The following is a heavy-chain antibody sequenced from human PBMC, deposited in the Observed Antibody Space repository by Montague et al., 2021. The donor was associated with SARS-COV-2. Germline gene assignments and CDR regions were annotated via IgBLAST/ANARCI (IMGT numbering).Heavy chain of an antibody. CDR2: ISNSGDTK. D-gene: IGHD3-22*01. V-gene: IGHV3-48*03. CDR3: ARGYDSSGYQY. Sequence: SLRLSCAASGFIFSSYEMNWVRQAPGKGLEWVSYISNSGDTKYYADSVKGRFTISRDNARNSLYLQLDSLRAEDTAVYYCARGYDSSGYQYWGQGTLVTVSS. J-gene: IGHJ4*02. CDR1: GFIFSSYE.